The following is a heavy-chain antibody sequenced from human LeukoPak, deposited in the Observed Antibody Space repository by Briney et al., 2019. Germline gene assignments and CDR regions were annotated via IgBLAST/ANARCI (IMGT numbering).Heavy chain of an antibody. V-gene: IGHV4-59*08. CDR3: AGYSSGWYVDAFDI. CDR2: IYYSGST. CDR1: GGSISSYY. Sequence: SETLSLTCTVSGGSISSYYWSWIRQPPGKGLKWIGYIYYSGSTNYNPSLKSRVTISVDTSKNQFSLKLGSVTAADTAVYYCAGYSSGWYVDAFDIWGQGTMVTVSS. J-gene: IGHJ3*02. D-gene: IGHD6-19*01.